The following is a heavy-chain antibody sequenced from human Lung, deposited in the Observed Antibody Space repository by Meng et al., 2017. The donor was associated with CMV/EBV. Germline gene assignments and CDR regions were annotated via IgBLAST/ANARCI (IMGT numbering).Heavy chain of an antibody. V-gene: IGHV3-53*01. CDR2: INSGGWT. J-gene: IGHJ6*02. CDR3: ATRRSGGSVPGWAWGMDV. CDR1: GFTGSANY. D-gene: IGHD2-2*01. Sequence: GGSLRLSCVASGFTGSANYMSWVRQAPGKGLEWVSVINSGGWTYYADSVKGRFTISRDNSKNTVYLQLNSLRAEDTAMYYCATRRSGGSVPGWAWGMDVWGQGTTVTVLL.